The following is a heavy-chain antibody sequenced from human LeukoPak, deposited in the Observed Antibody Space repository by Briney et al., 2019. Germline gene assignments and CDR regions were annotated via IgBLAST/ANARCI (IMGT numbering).Heavy chain of an antibody. J-gene: IGHJ4*02. CDR3: AKDVIRGEISDFDS. CDR1: GFTFSSYD. Sequence: GGSLRLSCAASGFTFSSYDMSWVRQAPGKGLEWVSAISGSGGSTYYADSVKGRLTISRDNSKNTLFLQVNSVRTEDTAVYYCAKDVIRGEISDFDSWGQGTQVAVSS. V-gene: IGHV3-23*01. D-gene: IGHD3-10*01. CDR2: ISGSGGST.